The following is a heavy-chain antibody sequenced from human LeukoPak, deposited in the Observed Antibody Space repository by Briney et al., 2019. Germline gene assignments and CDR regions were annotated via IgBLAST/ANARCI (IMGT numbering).Heavy chain of an antibody. CDR3: AKTYYDTTYFDY. V-gene: IGHV3-23*01. CDR2: ISAGGATT. J-gene: IGHJ4*02. CDR1: GFTFSTYA. D-gene: IGHD3-22*01. Sequence: GGSLRLSCAASGFTFSTYAMNWVRQAPGKGLEWVSAISAGGATTYYADSVKGRFTISRDNSKNTVYLQMNSLRAEDTAVYYCAKTYYDTTYFDYWGQGTLVTASS.